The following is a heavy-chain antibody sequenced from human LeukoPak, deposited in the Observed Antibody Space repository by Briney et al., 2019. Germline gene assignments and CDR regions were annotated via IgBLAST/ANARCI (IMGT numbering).Heavy chain of an antibody. D-gene: IGHD6-19*01. CDR2: ISGSDGST. Sequence: GGSLRLSCAASGFTFSSSAMSWVRLAPGKGLEWVSGISGSDGSTYYADSVKGRFTISRDNSKNTLYLQMNSLRAEDTAVYYCAKGSKAVLFTRDHYMDVWGKGTTVTFSS. J-gene: IGHJ6*03. CDR1: GFTFSSSA. V-gene: IGHV3-23*01. CDR3: AKGSKAVLFTRDHYMDV.